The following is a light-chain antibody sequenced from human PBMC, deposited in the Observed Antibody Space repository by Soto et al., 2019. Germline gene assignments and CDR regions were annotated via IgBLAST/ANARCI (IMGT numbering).Light chain of an antibody. V-gene: IGKV1-8*01. J-gene: IGKJ2*01. CDR3: QQRNNWPPST. CDR2: AAS. CDR1: QGISSY. Sequence: AIRMTQSPSSFSASTGDRVTITCRASQGISSYLAWYQQKPGKAPKLLIYAASTLQSGVPSRFSGSGSGTDFTLTISCLQSEDFAVYYCQQRNNWPPSTFGQGTKLEIK.